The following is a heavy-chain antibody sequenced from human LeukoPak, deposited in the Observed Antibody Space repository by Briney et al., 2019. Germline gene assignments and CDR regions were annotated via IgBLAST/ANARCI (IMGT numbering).Heavy chain of an antibody. Sequence: LSLTCTVSGGSISNYYWSWIRQSPGKGLEWVSGISWNSGSIGYADSVKGRFTISRDNAKNSLYLQMNSLRAEDTALYYCAKDYRKQQLYKGAFDIWGQGTMVTVSS. CDR2: ISWNSGSI. V-gene: IGHV3-9*01. D-gene: IGHD6-13*01. J-gene: IGHJ3*02. CDR3: AKDYRKQQLYKGAFDI. CDR1: GGSISNYY.